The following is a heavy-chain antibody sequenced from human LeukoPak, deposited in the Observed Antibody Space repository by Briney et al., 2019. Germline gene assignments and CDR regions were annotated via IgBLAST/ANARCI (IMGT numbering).Heavy chain of an antibody. V-gene: IGHV4-34*01. CDR2: INHSGST. J-gene: IGHJ4*02. Sequence: SETLSLTCAVYGGSFSGYYWSWIRQPPGKGLEWIGEINHSGSTNYNPSLKSRVTISVDTSKNQFSLKLSSVTAADTAVYYCARDLDYWGQGTLVTVSS. CDR3: ARDLDY. CDR1: GGSFSGYY.